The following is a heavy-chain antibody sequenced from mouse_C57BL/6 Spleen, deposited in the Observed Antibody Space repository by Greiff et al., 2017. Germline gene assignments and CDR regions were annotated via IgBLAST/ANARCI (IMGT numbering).Heavy chain of an antibody. CDR1: GYAFSSSW. V-gene: IGHV1-80*01. CDR3: ARGDYGSSPWFAD. Sequence: QVQLQQSGAELVKPGASVKISCKASGYAFSSSWMNWVQQRPGKGLEWIGQIYPGDGDTNYNGKFKGKATLTADNSSSTAYMQLSSLTSEDDEVYFCARGDYGSSPWFADWGQGTLVTVSA. J-gene: IGHJ3*01. CDR2: IYPGDGDT. D-gene: IGHD1-1*01.